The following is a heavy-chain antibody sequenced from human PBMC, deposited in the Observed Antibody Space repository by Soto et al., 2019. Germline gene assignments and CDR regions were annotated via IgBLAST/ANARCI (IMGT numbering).Heavy chain of an antibody. V-gene: IGHV1-2*04. CDR1: GYTFTSYY. CDR3: ARGGIVVVPAPHLFDY. Sequence: ASVKVSCKASGYTFTSYYMHWVRQAPGQGLEWMGRINPNSGGTNYAQKFQGWVTMTRDTSISTAYMELSRLRSDDTAVYYCARGGIVVVPAPHLFDYWGQGTLVTVSS. CDR2: INPNSGGT. D-gene: IGHD2-2*01. J-gene: IGHJ4*02.